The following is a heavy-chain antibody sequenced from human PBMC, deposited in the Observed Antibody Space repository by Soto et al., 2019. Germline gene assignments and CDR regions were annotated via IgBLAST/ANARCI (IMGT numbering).Heavy chain of an antibody. D-gene: IGHD3-16*01. Sequence: GGSLRLSCAASGFTFSSYWMHWARQAPGKGLVWVSRINSDGSSTSYADSVKGRFTISRDNAKNTLYLQMNSLRAEDTAVYYCAREGYYDYIRGFDYWGQGTLVTVSS. V-gene: IGHV3-74*01. J-gene: IGHJ4*02. CDR2: INSDGSST. CDR1: GFTFSSYW. CDR3: AREGYYDYIRGFDY.